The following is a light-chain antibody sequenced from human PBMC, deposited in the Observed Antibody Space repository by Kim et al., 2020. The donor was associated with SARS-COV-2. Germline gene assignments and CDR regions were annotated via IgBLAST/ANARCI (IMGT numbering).Light chain of an antibody. J-gene: IGLJ3*02. Sequence: GQSLTISCTGTSSDVGSYNRVSWYQQPPGTAPKLMIYEVSNRPSGVPDRFSGSKSGNTASLTISGLQAEDEADYYCSSYTSSSTWVFGGGTQLTVL. CDR2: EVS. V-gene: IGLV2-18*02. CDR1: SSDVGSYNR. CDR3: SSYTSSSTWV.